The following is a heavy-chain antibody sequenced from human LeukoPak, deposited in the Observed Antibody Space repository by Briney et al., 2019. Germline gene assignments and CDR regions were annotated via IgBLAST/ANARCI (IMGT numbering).Heavy chain of an antibody. Sequence: GGSLRLSCAASGFTFSSYWMHWVRQAPGKGLVWVSRINSDGSSTSYADSVKGRFTISRDNAKNTLYLQMNSLRAEDTAVYYCAKGSLVVVTTYYFDYWGQGTLVTVSS. CDR3: AKGSLVVVTTYYFDY. J-gene: IGHJ4*02. CDR2: INSDGSST. D-gene: IGHD3-22*01. V-gene: IGHV3-74*01. CDR1: GFTFSSYW.